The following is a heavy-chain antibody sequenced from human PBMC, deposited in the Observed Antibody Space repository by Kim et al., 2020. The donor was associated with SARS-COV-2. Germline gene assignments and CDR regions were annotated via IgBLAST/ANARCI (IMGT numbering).Heavy chain of an antibody. V-gene: IGHV4-34*01. J-gene: IGHJ4*02. CDR2: INHSGST. Sequence: SETLSLTCAVYGGSFSGYYWSWIRQPPGKGLEWIGEINHSGSTNYNPSLKSRVTISVDTSKNQFSLKLSSVTAADTAVYYCARGRGVATPLKADYWGQGTLVTVSS. CDR1: GGSFSGYY. CDR3: ARGRGVATPLKADY. D-gene: IGHD5-12*01.